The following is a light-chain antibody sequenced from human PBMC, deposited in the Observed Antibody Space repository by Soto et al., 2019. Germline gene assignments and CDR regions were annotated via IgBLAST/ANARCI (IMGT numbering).Light chain of an antibody. J-gene: IGLJ1*01. Sequence: QSVLTQPASVSGSPGQSITISCTGTSSDVGGCAYVSWYQQHPGKAPKLMISEVSSRPSGVSNRFSGSRSGNTASLTISGLQAEDEADYYCISYTSSSTLFVFGTGTKVTVL. CDR3: ISYTSSSTLFV. CDR2: EVS. CDR1: SSDVGGCAY. V-gene: IGLV2-14*01.